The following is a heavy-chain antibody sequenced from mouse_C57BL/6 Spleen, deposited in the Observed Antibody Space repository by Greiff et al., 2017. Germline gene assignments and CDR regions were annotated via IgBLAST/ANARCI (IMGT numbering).Heavy chain of an antibody. Sequence: EVKLVESGEGLVKPGGSLKLSCAASGFTFSSYAMSWVRKTPEKRLEWVAYISSGGDYIYYADTVKGRFHISRDSARNTLYLQMSSLKSEETAMYYCTRDGSNYRFDYWGQGTTLTVSS. CDR1: GFTFSSYA. CDR2: ISSGGDYI. D-gene: IGHD2-5*01. V-gene: IGHV5-9-1*02. J-gene: IGHJ2*01. CDR3: TRDGSNYRFDY.